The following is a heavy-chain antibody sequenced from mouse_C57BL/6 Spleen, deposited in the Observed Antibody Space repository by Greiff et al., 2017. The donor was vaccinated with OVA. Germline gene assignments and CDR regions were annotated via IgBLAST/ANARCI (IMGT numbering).Heavy chain of an antibody. CDR3: TGGDLDD. V-gene: IGHV6-3*01. J-gene: IGHJ4*01. D-gene: IGHD3-3*01. CDR1: GFTFSNYW. CDR2: IRLKSDNYAT. Sequence: EVKVVESGGGLVQPGGSMKLSCVASGFTFSNYWMNWVRQSPEKGLEWVAQIRLKSDNYATHYAASVKGKFTISRDYSKSSVYLQMNNVRAEDTGIYYCTGGDLDDWGKGTTVTVAS.